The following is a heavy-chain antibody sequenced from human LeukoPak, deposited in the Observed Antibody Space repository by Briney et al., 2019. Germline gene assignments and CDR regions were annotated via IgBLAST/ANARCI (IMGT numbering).Heavy chain of an antibody. D-gene: IGHD4-23*01. J-gene: IGHJ4*02. V-gene: IGHV4-59*08. CDR3: ARQLYSDGGNSIDY. Sequence: SETLSLTCTVSGGSISSYYWSWIRQPPGKGLEWIGYIYYSGSTNYNPSLKSRVTISVDTSKNQFSLKLSSVTAADTAVYYCARQLYSDGGNSIDYWGQGTLVTVSS. CDR1: GGSISSYY. CDR2: IYYSGST.